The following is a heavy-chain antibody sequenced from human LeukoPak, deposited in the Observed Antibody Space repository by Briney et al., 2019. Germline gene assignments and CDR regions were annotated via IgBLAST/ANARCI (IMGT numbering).Heavy chain of an antibody. CDR2: IGRGGDT. CDR1: GFTFSGYD. J-gene: IGHJ4*02. V-gene: IGHV3-13*04. D-gene: IGHD3-22*01. Sequence: GGSLRLSCAASGFTFSGYDMHWVRQATGKGLEWVSAIGRGGDTYYSGSVKGRFTISRDNAKNSLYLQMNSLRDEDTAVYYCARFPDYYDSYYFDYWGQGTLVTVSS. CDR3: ARFPDYYDSYYFDY.